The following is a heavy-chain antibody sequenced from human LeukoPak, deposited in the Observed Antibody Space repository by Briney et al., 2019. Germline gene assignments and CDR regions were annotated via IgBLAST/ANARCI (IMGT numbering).Heavy chain of an antibody. J-gene: IGHJ4*02. Sequence: GGSLRLSCAASGFTFSSYSMNWVRQAPGKGLEWVSSISSSSSYIYYADSVKGRFTISRDNSKNTLYLQMNSLRAEDTAVYYCAKAQAPVVVVAXSLDYWGQGTLVTVSS. D-gene: IGHD2-15*01. V-gene: IGHV3-21*01. CDR2: ISSSSSYI. CDR1: GFTFSSYS. CDR3: AKAQAPVVVVAXSLDY.